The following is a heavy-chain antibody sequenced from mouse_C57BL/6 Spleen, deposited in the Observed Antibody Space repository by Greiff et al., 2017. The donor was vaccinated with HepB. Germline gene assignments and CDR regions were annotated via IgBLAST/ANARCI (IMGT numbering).Heavy chain of an antibody. CDR3: AKTGTVVGAMDY. CDR2: IDPSDSYT. Sequence: QVQLQQPGAELVMPGASVKLSCKASGYTFTSYWMHWVKQRPGQGLEWIGEIDPSDSYTNYNQKFKGKSTLTVDKSSSTAYMQLSSLTSEDSAVYYCAKTGTVVGAMDYWGQGTSVTVSS. J-gene: IGHJ4*01. D-gene: IGHD1-1*01. CDR1: GYTFTSYW. V-gene: IGHV1-69*01.